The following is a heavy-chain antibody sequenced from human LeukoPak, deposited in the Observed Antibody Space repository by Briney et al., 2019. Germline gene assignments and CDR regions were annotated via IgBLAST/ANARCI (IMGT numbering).Heavy chain of an antibody. CDR1: GYSFTTYW. CDR3: ARRYCSGGSCYYHFDS. CDR2: IYPGDSDT. D-gene: IGHD2-15*01. Sequence: GESLKISCQGSGYSFTTYWIGWVRQMPGKGLECMGIIYPGDSDTRYSPSFQGQVTISADKSISTAYLQWSSLKASDTAMYYCARRYCSGGSCYYHFDSWGQGTLVTVSS. J-gene: IGHJ4*02. V-gene: IGHV5-51*01.